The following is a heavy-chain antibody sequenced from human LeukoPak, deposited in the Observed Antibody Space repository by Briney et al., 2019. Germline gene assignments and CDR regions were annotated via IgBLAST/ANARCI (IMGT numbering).Heavy chain of an antibody. CDR1: GYSITGGYY. CDR2: AYHGGKT. V-gene: IGHV4-38-2*01. J-gene: IGHJ4*02. CDR3: ARPEGGYWFDY. Sequence: SETLSLTCAVSGYSITGGYYWGWIRQPPGKGLEWIGSAYHGGKTYYNPSLKSRVSILIDTSKDQFSLRLTSLTATDTAVYHCARPEGGYWFDYWGRGTLVTVSS. D-gene: IGHD6-25*01.